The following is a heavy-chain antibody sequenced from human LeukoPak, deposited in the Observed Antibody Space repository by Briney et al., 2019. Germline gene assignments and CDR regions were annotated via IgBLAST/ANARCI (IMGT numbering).Heavy chain of an antibody. CDR3: ARDRRDIVVVPAAKLHYYMDV. J-gene: IGHJ6*03. V-gene: IGHV4-4*07. CDR1: GGSISSYY. Sequence: SETLSLTCTVSGGSISSYYWSWIRQPAGKGLEWIGRIYTSGSTNYNPSLKSRVTMSVDTSKNQFSLKLSSVTAADTAVYYCARDRRDIVVVPAAKLHYYMDVWGKGTTVTVSS. D-gene: IGHD2-2*01. CDR2: IYTSGST.